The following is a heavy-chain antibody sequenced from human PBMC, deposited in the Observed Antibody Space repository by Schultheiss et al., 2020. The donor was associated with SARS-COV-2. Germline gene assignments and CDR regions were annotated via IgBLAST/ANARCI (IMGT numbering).Heavy chain of an antibody. Sequence: SETLSLTCTVSGGSISSSSYYWGWIRQPPGKGLEWIGYIYYSGSTYYNPSLKSRVTMSVDTSKNQFSLKLSSVTAADTAVYYCARVSRRGSYFGHFDYWGQGTLVTVSS. J-gene: IGHJ4*02. CDR1: GGSISSSSYY. D-gene: IGHD1-26*01. CDR2: IYYSGST. CDR3: ARVSRRGSYFGHFDY. V-gene: IGHV4-39*07.